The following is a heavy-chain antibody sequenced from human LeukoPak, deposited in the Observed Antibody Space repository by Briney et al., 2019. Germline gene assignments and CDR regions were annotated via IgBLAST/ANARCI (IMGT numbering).Heavy chain of an antibody. CDR2: ISWKGGSI. J-gene: IGHJ4*02. D-gene: IGHD3-10*01. V-gene: IGHV3-9*01. Sequence: GGSLRLSCAASGFTFDNYAMHWVRQPPGKGLEWVSGISWKGGSIGYADSVKGRFTISRDNAKNSLYLQMNSLRAEDTAVYYCARSSRYYYGSGGCIDFWGQGTLVTVSS. CDR3: ARSSRYYYGSGGCIDF. CDR1: GFTFDNYA.